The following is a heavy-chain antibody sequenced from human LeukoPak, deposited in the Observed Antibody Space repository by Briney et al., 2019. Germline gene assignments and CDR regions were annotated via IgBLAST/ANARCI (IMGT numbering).Heavy chain of an antibody. D-gene: IGHD6-19*01. CDR1: EYTFTSYD. V-gene: IGHV1-8*01. Sequence: ASVKVSCKASEYTFTSYDINWVRQATGQGLEWMGWKNPDSGNTGYAQKFQGRVTMTRNTSINTAYMELSSLRSEDTAVYYCARGTPSGWYGAVYWGQGTLVTVSS. CDR3: ARGTPSGWYGAVY. CDR2: KNPDSGNT. J-gene: IGHJ4*02.